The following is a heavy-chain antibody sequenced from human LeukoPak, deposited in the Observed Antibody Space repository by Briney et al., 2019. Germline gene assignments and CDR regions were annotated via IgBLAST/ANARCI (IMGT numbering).Heavy chain of an antibody. CDR2: ISSSSSYI. D-gene: IGHD3-22*01. V-gene: IGHV3-21*01. J-gene: IGHJ4*02. CDR3: AREFIASSGYTRYYFDY. Sequence: PGGSLRLSCAASGFTFSSYSMNWVRQAPGKGLEWVSSISSSSSYIYYAGSVEGRFTISRDNAKNSLYLQMNSLRAEDTAVYYCAREFIASSGYTRYYFDYWGQGTLVTVSS. CDR1: GFTFSSYS.